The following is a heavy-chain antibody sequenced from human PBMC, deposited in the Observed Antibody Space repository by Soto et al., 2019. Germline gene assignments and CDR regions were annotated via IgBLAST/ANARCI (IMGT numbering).Heavy chain of an antibody. Sequence: PSETLSLTCTVSGGSISSYYWSWIRQPPGKGLEWIGYIYYSGSTNYNPSLKSRVTISVDTSKNQFSLKLSSVTAADTAVYYCARDGGYSSSWYGPLGEYGMDVWGQGTTVTVSS. CDR2: IYYSGST. J-gene: IGHJ6*02. V-gene: IGHV4-59*01. D-gene: IGHD6-13*01. CDR3: ARDGGYSSSWYGPLGEYGMDV. CDR1: GGSISSYY.